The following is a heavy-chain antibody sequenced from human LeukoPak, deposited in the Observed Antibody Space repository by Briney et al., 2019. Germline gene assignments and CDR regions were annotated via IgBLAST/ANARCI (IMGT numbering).Heavy chain of an antibody. J-gene: IGHJ4*02. Sequence: ASVKVSCKASGGTFSSYAINWVRQAPGQGLEWMGIINPSGGSTSYAQKFQGRVTMTRDTSTRTVYMELSSLRSEDTAVYYCARRTKNYYDSSGPFAYWGQGTLVTVSS. CDR3: ARRTKNYYDSSGPFAY. D-gene: IGHD3-22*01. CDR2: INPSGGST. CDR1: GGTFSSYA. V-gene: IGHV1-46*01.